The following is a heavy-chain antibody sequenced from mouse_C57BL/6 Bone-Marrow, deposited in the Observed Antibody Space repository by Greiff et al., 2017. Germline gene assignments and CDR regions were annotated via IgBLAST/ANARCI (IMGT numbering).Heavy chain of an antibody. J-gene: IGHJ1*03. Sequence: EVQLQQSEAELVRPGASVKLSCTASGFNIKDDYMHWVKQRPEQGLEWIGWIDPENGDTEYASKFQGKATITADTSSNTAYLQLSSLTSEDTAVYYCTPYYYGSSYGYFDVWGTGTTVTVSS. V-gene: IGHV14-4*01. D-gene: IGHD1-1*01. CDR1: GFNIKDDY. CDR3: TPYYYGSSYGYFDV. CDR2: IDPENGDT.